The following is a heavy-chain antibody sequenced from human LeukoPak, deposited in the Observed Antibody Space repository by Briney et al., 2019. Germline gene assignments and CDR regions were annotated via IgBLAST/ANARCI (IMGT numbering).Heavy chain of an antibody. CDR3: ARVATITFGGNYFDY. V-gene: IGHV1-2*02. CDR1: GYSFTDYY. J-gene: IGHJ4*02. D-gene: IGHD5-12*01. Sequence: ASVKVSCKGSGYSFTDYYMHWVRQAPGQGLEWMGWFNPNSGGTNYAQKFQGRVTMTRDTSISTAYMELSRLRSDDTAVYYCARVATITFGGNYFDYWGQGTLVTVSS. CDR2: FNPNSGGT.